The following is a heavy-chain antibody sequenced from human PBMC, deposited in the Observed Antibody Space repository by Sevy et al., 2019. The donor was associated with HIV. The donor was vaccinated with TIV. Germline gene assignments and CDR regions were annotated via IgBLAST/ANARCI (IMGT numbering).Heavy chain of an antibody. V-gene: IGHV3-23*01. CDR3: AKALNPRLESMIEVILRTLKGFDV. Sequence: GESLKISCTASGFTFNTHAMTWVRQAPGKGLEWVSVISGPGLSTYYADSVKGRFTISRDNSKNTLYLQMNSQRVDDTAKYYCAKALNPRLESMIEVILRTLKGFDVWGQVTMVTVSS. CDR2: ISGPGLST. D-gene: IGHD3-22*01. CDR1: GFTFNTHA. J-gene: IGHJ3*01.